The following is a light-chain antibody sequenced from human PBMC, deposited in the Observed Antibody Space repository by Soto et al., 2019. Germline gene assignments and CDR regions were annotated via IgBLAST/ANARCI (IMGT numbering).Light chain of an antibody. Sequence: DVQMTQSPSSLSASVGDRVTITCRASQSISSYLNWYQQKPGKAPKLLIYAASSLQSGVPSRFSGSGSGTDFTLTISSLQPEDFATYYCQQSYSTPPDTFGGGTKAEIK. J-gene: IGKJ4*01. V-gene: IGKV1-39*01. CDR2: AAS. CDR1: QSISSY. CDR3: QQSYSTPPDT.